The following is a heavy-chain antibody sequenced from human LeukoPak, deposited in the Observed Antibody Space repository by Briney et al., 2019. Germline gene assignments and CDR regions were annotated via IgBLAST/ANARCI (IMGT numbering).Heavy chain of an antibody. D-gene: IGHD3-10*01. CDR1: GFTFDDYG. CDR2: INWNGGST. Sequence: GGSLRLSCAASGFTFDDYGMSWVRQAPGKGLEWVSGINWNGGSTGYADSVKGRFTISGDNAKNSLYLQMNSLRAEDTAVYYCAKDSGGWFDPWGQGTLVTVYS. CDR3: AKDSGGWFDP. V-gene: IGHV3-20*04. J-gene: IGHJ5*02.